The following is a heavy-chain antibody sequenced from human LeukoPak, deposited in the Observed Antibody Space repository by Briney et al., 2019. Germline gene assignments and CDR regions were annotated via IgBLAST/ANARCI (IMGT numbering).Heavy chain of an antibody. CDR3: ARIYDYVWGSYRPRFFDY. J-gene: IGHJ4*02. Sequence: GGSLRLSCAASGFSFSATWMHWVRQSPGKGLVWVARITSDGFSTTYAESVKGRFTISRDNAKNTLYLQMNSLRAEDTAVYYCARIYDYVWGSYRPRFFDYWGQGTLVTVSS. D-gene: IGHD3-16*02. V-gene: IGHV3-74*03. CDR2: ITSDGFST. CDR1: GFSFSATW.